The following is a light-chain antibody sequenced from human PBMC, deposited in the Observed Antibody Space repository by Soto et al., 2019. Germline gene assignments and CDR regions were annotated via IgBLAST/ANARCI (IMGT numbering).Light chain of an antibody. CDR1: QGIRND. J-gene: IGKJ1*01. CDR3: LHDYSYPRT. CDR2: TAS. Sequence: IQLTQSPSSLSASVGDRVTITCRVSQGIRNDLGWYQQKPGKAPKLLIYTASTLQSGVPSRFSGSGSGADFTLTIRSLQPEDSATYYCLHDYSYPRTFGQGTKVDIK. V-gene: IGKV1-6*01.